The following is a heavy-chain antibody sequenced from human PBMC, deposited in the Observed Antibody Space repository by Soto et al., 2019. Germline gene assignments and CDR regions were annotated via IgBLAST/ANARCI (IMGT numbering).Heavy chain of an antibody. J-gene: IGHJ5*02. CDR2: INAHSGGT. CDR1: GFSFTGYY. D-gene: IGHD6-6*01. CDR3: AKDLTRQLAYWLDP. V-gene: IGHV1-2*06. Sequence: GASVKVSCKASGFSFTGYYIHWLRQAPGQGLEWMGRINAHSGGTEYAQKFQGRVTLTRDTSISTAYMTLSSLRSDDTAIYYCAKDLTRQLAYWLDPWGQGTQVTVSS.